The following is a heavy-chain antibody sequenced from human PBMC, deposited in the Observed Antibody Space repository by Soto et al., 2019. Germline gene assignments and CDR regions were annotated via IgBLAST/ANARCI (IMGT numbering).Heavy chain of an antibody. CDR1: GFTFSSYD. CDR2: INPGGGTT. D-gene: IGHD2-15*01. Sequence: PGGSLRLSCAASGFTFSSYDMNWVRQAPGKGLEWVSSINPGGGTTYYADSVKGRFTISRDNAKNSLYLQMNSLRAEDRAVYYCARQGPRPDIAFDPWGQGTLVTVSS. J-gene: IGHJ5*02. CDR3: ARQGPRPDIAFDP. V-gene: IGHV3-48*04.